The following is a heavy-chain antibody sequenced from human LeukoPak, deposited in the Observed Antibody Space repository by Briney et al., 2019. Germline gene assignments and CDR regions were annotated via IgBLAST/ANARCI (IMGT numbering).Heavy chain of an antibody. CDR3: ARDSEQELVR. Sequence: SVKVSCKASGGTFTSYTISWMRQAPGQGLEWIGRIIPILGIANYPKKFQGRGTITAVKTTSTAYMELSSLRPEDTAVYYCARDSEQELVRWGQGTLVTVSS. J-gene: IGHJ4*02. CDR1: GGTFTSYT. D-gene: IGHD6-13*01. CDR2: IIPILGIA. V-gene: IGHV1-69*04.